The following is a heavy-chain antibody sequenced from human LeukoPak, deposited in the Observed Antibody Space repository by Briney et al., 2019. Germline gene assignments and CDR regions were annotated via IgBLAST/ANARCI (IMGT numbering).Heavy chain of an antibody. J-gene: IGHJ4*02. V-gene: IGHV3-48*04. CDR2: ISSSSSTI. CDR3: ARVEDSGSH. CDR1: GFTFSIYR. Sequence: GGSLRLSCAASGFTFSIYRMNWVRQAPGKGLEWVSYISSSSSTIYYADSVKGRISISRDNAKNSLYLQMDSLRAEDTALYYCARVEDSGSHWGQGTLVTVSS. D-gene: IGHD1-26*01.